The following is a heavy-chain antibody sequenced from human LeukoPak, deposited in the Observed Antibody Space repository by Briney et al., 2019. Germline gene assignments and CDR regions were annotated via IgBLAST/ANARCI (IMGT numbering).Heavy chain of an antibody. CDR1: GFTFSSYA. CDR2: ISGSGGST. Sequence: PGGSLRLSCAASGFTFSSYAMSWVRQAPGEGLEWVSVISGSGGSTYYADSVKGRFTISRDNSKNTLYLQMNSLRAEDTAVYYCAKDGSSSWYYYFDYWGQGTLVTVSS. D-gene: IGHD6-13*01. V-gene: IGHV3-23*01. J-gene: IGHJ4*02. CDR3: AKDGSSSWYYYFDY.